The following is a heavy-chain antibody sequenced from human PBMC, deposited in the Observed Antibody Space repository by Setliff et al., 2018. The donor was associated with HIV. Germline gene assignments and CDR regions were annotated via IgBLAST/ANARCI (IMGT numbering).Heavy chain of an antibody. V-gene: IGHV4-59*04. J-gene: IGHJ6*03. Sequence: PSETLSLTCLVSGDSMIPHYWSWIRQPPGRGLEWIGYISNYGSPSYSPSLKSRVTMSIDTSKNQLSLRLSSVTAADTAVYYCNIYYYYYMDVWGKGTTVTV. CDR1: GDSMIPHY. CDR2: ISNYGSP. CDR3: NIYYYYYMDV.